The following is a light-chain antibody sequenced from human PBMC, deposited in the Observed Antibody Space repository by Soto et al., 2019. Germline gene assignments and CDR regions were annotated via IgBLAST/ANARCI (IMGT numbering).Light chain of an antibody. CDR3: ASWDDTLSGPV. Sequence: QSVLTQPPSASGTPGQRVAISCSGSRSNIGNNHVYWYQQLPGTAPKLLIYSQNQRPAGVPARFSGSKSGTSASLAISVRRSGDEAAYYFASWDDTLSGPVFGGGTKLNVL. J-gene: IGLJ2*01. CDR1: RSNIGNNH. V-gene: IGLV1-47*02. CDR2: SQN.